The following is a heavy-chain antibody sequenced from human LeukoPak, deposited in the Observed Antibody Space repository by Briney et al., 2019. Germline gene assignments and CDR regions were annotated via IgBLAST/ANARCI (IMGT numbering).Heavy chain of an antibody. CDR2: IKQDGSEK. D-gene: IGHD2-15*01. J-gene: IGHJ4*02. V-gene: IGHV3-7*01. CDR1: GFTFSSYW. Sequence: GGSLRLSCAASGFTFSSYWMSWVRQAPGKGLEWVANIKQDGSEKYYVDSVKGRFTISRDNAKNSLYLQMNSLRAEDTAVYYCAKVPYCSGGSCYVYFDYWGQGTLVTVSS. CDR3: AKVPYCSGGSCYVYFDY.